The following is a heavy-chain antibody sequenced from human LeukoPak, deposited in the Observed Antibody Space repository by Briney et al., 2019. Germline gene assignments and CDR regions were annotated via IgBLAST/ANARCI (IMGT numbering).Heavy chain of an antibody. CDR2: IIPIFGTA. CDR1: GGTFSSYA. CDR3: ARDYYDSSGYFGY. D-gene: IGHD3-22*01. Sequence: SVKVSCKASGGTFSSYAVSWVRQAPGQGLEWMGGIIPIFGTANYAQKFQGRVTITTDESTSTAYMELSSLRSEDTAVYYCARDYYDSSGYFGYWGQGTPVTVSS. J-gene: IGHJ4*02. V-gene: IGHV1-69*05.